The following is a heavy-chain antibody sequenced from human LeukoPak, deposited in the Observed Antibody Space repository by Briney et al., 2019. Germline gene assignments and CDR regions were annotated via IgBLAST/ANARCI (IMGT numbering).Heavy chain of an antibody. Sequence: GGSLRLSCAASGFTFSSYGMSWVRQAPGKGLEWVSTISGSGGNTYYADSVKGRFTISRDNSKNTLYLQMNSLRAEDTAVYYCAKDGPGYSSSWPGDNWFDPWGQGTLVTVSS. D-gene: IGHD6-13*01. CDR3: AKDGPGYSSSWPGDNWFDP. V-gene: IGHV3-23*01. CDR2: ISGSGGNT. CDR1: GFTFSSYG. J-gene: IGHJ5*02.